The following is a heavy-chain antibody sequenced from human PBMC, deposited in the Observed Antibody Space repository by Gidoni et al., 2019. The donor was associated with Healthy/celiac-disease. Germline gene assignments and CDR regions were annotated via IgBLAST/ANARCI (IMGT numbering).Heavy chain of an antibody. D-gene: IGHD3-16*01. Sequence: QVQLVQSGAEVKKPGSSVKVSCKASGGTFRSYAISWVRQAPGQGLEWMGGIIPIFGTANYAQKFQGRVTITADESTSTAYMELSSLRSEDTAVYYCARKPNHLIWGHNWFDPWGQGTLVTVSS. CDR3: ARKPNHLIWGHNWFDP. J-gene: IGHJ5*02. V-gene: IGHV1-69*01. CDR2: IIPIFGTA. CDR1: GGTFRSYA.